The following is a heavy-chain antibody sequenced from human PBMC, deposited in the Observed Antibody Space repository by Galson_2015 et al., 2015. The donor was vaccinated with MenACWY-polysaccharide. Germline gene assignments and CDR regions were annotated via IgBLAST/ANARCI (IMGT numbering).Heavy chain of an antibody. V-gene: IGHV3-48*02. J-gene: IGHJ4*02. D-gene: IGHD6-13*01. Sequence: SLRLSCAASGFTFSRYWMTWVRQAPGKGLEWVSYINGGSSIIYYADSVKGRFTISRDNAKNSLYLQMNSLRDDDTAVYYCARDSGIAGADDYWGQGTLVTVSS. CDR3: ARDSGIAGADDY. CDR2: INGGSSII. CDR1: GFTFSRYW.